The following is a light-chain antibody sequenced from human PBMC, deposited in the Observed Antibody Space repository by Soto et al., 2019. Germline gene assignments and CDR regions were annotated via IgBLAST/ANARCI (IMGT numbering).Light chain of an antibody. CDR2: DAS. CDR1: QGINRW. J-gene: IGKJ5*01. CDR3: QQYGSSPIT. V-gene: IGKV1D-12*01. Sequence: DIQITQSPSSVSASVVDGVTITCRASQGINRWLAWYQQKLGKAPKLLIFDASSLQSGVPSRFSGSGSGTDFTLTISGLEPEDFAVYYCQQYGSSPITFGQGTRLEIK.